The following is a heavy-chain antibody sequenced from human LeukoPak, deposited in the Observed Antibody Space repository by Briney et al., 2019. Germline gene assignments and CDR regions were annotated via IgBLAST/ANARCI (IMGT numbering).Heavy chain of an antibody. D-gene: IGHD5-18*01. CDR1: GFTFISYW. J-gene: IGHJ4*02. Sequence: GGSLRLSCAASGFTFISYWMSWVPQAPGKGLEWVANIKQDGSEKYYVDSVKGRFTISRDNAKNSLYLQMNSLRAEDTAVYYCARYSYGFGTYYFDYWGQGTLVTVSS. CDR2: IKQDGSEK. V-gene: IGHV3-7*01. CDR3: ARYSYGFGTYYFDY.